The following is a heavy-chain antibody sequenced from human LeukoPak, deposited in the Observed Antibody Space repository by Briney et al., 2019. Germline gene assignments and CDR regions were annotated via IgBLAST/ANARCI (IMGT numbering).Heavy chain of an antibody. J-gene: IGHJ4*02. Sequence: PSETLSLTCTVSGGSISSGGYYWSWIRQHPGKGLEWIGYIYYSGSTYYNPSLKSRVTISVDTSKNQFSLKLSSVTAADTAVYYCARMAITIFGDWSGYYYYFDYWGQGTLVTVSS. CDR2: IYYSGST. D-gene: IGHD3-3*01. CDR3: ARMAITIFGDWSGYYYYFDY. CDR1: GGSISSGGYY. V-gene: IGHV4-31*03.